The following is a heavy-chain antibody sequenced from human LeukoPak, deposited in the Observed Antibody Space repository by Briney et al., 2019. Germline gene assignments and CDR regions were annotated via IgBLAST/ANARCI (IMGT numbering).Heavy chain of an antibody. CDR1: GYTFTGYY. CDR2: INPNSGGT. CDR3: ARSQYSSGCADY. V-gene: IGHV1-2*02. J-gene: IGHJ4*02. D-gene: IGHD6-19*01. Sequence: ASVKVSCKASGYTFTGYYMHWVRQAPGQGLEWMGWINPNSGGTNYAQKFQGRVTMTRDTSISTAYMELSRLRSDDTAVYYCARSQYSSGCADYWGQGTLVTVSS.